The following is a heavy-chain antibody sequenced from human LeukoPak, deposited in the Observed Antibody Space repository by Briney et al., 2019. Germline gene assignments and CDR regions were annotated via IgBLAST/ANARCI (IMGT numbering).Heavy chain of an antibody. Sequence: GGSLRLSCGASGFTFSSYGMHWVRQAPGKGLEWVAFIRYDGSNKYYADSVKGRFTISRDNSKNTLYLQMNSLRAEDTAVYYCAKGPVEYYYDSSGYYPYWGQGTLVAVSS. D-gene: IGHD3-22*01. J-gene: IGHJ4*02. CDR2: IRYDGSNK. CDR1: GFTFSSYG. V-gene: IGHV3-30*02. CDR3: AKGPVEYYYDSSGYYPY.